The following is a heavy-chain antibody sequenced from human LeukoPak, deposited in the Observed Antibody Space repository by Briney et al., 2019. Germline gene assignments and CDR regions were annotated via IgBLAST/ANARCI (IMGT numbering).Heavy chain of an antibody. CDR3: ARDTFHPGLIDS. CDR2: INTDSSDI. Sequence: GGSLRFSCAASGFTFSRYAINWVRQAPGKGLGGVSYINTDSSDIHYADSVKGRFTISRDNARNTLYLQLSSLRAEDSAVYYCARDTFHPGLIDSWGQGTLVTVSS. V-gene: IGHV3-21*05. J-gene: IGHJ4*02. CDR1: GFTFSRYA. D-gene: IGHD2-21*01.